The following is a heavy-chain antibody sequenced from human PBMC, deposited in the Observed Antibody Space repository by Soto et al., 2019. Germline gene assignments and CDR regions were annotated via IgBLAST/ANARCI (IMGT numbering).Heavy chain of an antibody. CDR3: ARSSGDDFFYYGMDV. CDR1: GASITSHY. Sequence: SETLSLTCSVSGASITSHYWNWIRQSAGEGLQWIGRVYARGATNYNPSLKSRVTISGDTSKNQFSLKLTSVTAADTAVYYCARSSGDDFFYYGMDVWGHGTTVTVSS. J-gene: IGHJ6*02. V-gene: IGHV4-59*10. CDR2: VYARGAT. D-gene: IGHD4-17*01.